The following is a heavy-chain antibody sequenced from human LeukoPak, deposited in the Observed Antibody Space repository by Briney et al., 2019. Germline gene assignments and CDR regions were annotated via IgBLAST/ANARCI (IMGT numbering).Heavy chain of an antibody. V-gene: IGHV4-39*07. CDR1: GASISTSSYY. J-gene: IGHJ4*02. CDR3: AGGRQIPATSH. D-gene: IGHD2-2*01. CDR2: IYYSGST. Sequence: SETLSLTCTVSGASISTSSYYWGWVRQPPGKGLEWIGSIYYSGSTYYNPSLKSRVTISVDTSKNQFSLKLTSVTAADTAVYYCAGGRQIPATSHWGQGTLVTVSS.